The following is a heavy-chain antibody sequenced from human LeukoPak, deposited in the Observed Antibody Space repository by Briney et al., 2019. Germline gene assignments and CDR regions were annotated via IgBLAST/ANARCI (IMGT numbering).Heavy chain of an antibody. CDR1: GFTFSTFA. D-gene: IGHD3-22*01. Sequence: PGGSLRLSCAASGFTFSTFAMIWVRQPPGKGLEWVSSIFPSGGEIHYADSVRGRFTISRDNSKSTLSLQMNSLRAEDTAVYYCAKDRFNYYDSSGLIDYWGQGTLVTVSS. V-gene: IGHV3-23*01. J-gene: IGHJ4*02. CDR3: AKDRFNYYDSSGLIDY. CDR2: IFPSGGEI.